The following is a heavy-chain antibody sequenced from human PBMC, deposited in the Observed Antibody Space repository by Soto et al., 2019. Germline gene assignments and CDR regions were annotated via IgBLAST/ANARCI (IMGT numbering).Heavy chain of an antibody. CDR2: INPSGGST. J-gene: IGHJ5*02. CDR1: GYTFTSYY. CDR3: ARESGYYYGSGSTTWFDP. Sequence: ASVKVSCKASGYTFTSYYMHWVRQAPGQGLEWMGIINPSGGSTSYAQKFQGRVTMTRDTSTSTVYMELSSLRSEDTAVYYCARESGYYYGSGSTTWFDPWGQGTLVTVSS. D-gene: IGHD3-10*01. V-gene: IGHV1-46*01.